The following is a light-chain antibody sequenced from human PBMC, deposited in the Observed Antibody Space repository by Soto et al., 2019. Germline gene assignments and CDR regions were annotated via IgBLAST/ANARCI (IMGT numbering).Light chain of an antibody. V-gene: IGKV1-39*01. J-gene: IGKJ2*01. CDR3: QQRNSYPRT. CDR1: QSVSSY. CDR2: AAS. Sequence: DIQMTQSPSSLSASVGDRVTITCRASQSVSSYLNWYQHKPGKAPKLLIYAASSLQSGVPSRFSGSGSGTDFTLTITSLQPEDSATYYCQQRNSYPRTFGQGTKVDIK.